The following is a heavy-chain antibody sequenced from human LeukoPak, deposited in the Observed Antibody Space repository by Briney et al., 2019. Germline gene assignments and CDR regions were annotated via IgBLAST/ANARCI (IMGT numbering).Heavy chain of an antibody. CDR3: CRHFPPPNYWLLDL. CDR1: DDSISSISDY. CDR2: IYYSGYT. V-gene: IGHV4-39*01. J-gene: IGHJ2*01. Sequence: PSETLSLTCTVSDDSISSISDYWGWIRQPPGKGLEWIGSIYYSGYTYYKPSLKSRVTISVDTSKNQFSLKLSSVTAADTAVYYCCRHFPPPNYWLLDLWGRGTLVTVSS.